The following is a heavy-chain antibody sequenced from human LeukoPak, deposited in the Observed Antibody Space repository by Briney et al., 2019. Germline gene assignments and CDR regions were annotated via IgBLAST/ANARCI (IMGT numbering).Heavy chain of an antibody. V-gene: IGHV4-34*01. J-gene: IGHJ6*03. CDR1: GGSFSGYY. CDR3: ARKHSYYDSSGYPIGARAYYCYMDV. D-gene: IGHD3-22*01. CDR2: INHSGST. Sequence: SETLSLTCAVYGGSFSGYYWSWIRQPPGKGLEWIGEINHSGSTNYNPSLKSRVTISVDTSKNQFSLKLSSVTAADTAVYYCARKHSYYDSSGYPIGARAYYCYMDVWGKGTTVTISS.